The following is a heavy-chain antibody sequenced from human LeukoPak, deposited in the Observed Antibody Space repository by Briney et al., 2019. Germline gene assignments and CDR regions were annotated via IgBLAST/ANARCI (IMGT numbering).Heavy chain of an antibody. Sequence: SETLSLTCTVSGGSISSYYWSWIRQPPGKGLEWIGEINHSGSTNYNPSLKSRVTISVDTSKNQFSLKLSSVTAADTAVYYCARARGTITPRIGYYYYYGMDVWGQGTTVTVSS. CDR1: GGSISSYY. J-gene: IGHJ6*02. CDR3: ARARGTITPRIGYYYYYGMDV. CDR2: INHSGST. V-gene: IGHV4-34*01. D-gene: IGHD3-3*01.